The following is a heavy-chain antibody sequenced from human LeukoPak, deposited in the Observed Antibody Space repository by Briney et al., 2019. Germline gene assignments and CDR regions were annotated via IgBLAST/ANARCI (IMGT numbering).Heavy chain of an antibody. Sequence: GGSLRLSCAASGFTFSSYSVNWVRQAPGKGLEWVSSISSSSSYIYYADSVKGRFTISRDNAKNSLYLQMNSLRAEDTAVYYCARAPQKRFDYWGQGTLVTVSS. V-gene: IGHV3-21*01. CDR1: GFTFSSYS. J-gene: IGHJ4*02. CDR2: ISSSSSYI. CDR3: ARAPQKRFDY.